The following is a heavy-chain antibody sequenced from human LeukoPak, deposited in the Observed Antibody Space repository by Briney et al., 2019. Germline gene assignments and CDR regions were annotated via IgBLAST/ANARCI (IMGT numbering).Heavy chain of an antibody. J-gene: IGHJ4*02. CDR2: VDPEDGET. V-gene: IGHV1-69-2*01. CDR3: AINPGAYCSGGSCSADY. Sequence: ASVKVSCKVSGYTFTDYYMHWVQQAPGKGLEWMGLVDPEDGETIYAEKFQGRVTITADTPTDTAYMALSSLRSEDTAVYYCAINPGAYCSGGSCSADYWGQGTLVTVSS. D-gene: IGHD2-15*01. CDR1: GYTFTDYY.